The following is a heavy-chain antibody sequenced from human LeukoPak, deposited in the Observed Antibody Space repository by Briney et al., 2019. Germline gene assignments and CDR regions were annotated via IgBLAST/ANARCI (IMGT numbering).Heavy chain of an antibody. V-gene: IGHV3-21*01. J-gene: IGHJ4*02. D-gene: IGHD6-6*01. CDR3: MRNSSSFGFDY. CDR2: ISSSSTYI. CDR1: GFTFSSYG. Sequence: GGSLRLSCAASGFTFSSYGMNWVRQAPGTGLEWVSSISSSSTYIYYSDSVKGRFTISRDNAKHSLYLQMNSLRVEDTAVYYCMRNSSSFGFDYWGQGTLVTVSS.